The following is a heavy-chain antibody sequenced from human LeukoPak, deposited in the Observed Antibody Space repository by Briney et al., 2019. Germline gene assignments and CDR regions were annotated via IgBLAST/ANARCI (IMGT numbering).Heavy chain of an antibody. CDR1: GGSISSYY. V-gene: IGHV4-59*12. D-gene: IGHD3-10*01. CDR2: IYYSGST. Sequence: SETLSLTCTVSGGSISSYYWSWIRQPPGKGLEWIGYIYYSGSTNYNPSLKSRVTISVDTSKNQFSLKLSSVTAADTAVYYCAREGITMVRGVIANWFDPWGQGTLVTVSS. CDR3: AREGITMVRGVIANWFDP. J-gene: IGHJ5*02.